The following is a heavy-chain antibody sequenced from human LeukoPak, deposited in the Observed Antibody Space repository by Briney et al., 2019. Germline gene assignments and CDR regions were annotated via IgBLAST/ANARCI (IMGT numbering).Heavy chain of an antibody. D-gene: IGHD6-13*01. Sequence: SETLSLTCTVSGGSISSYYWGWVRQPPGKGLEWIGYIYYSGSTNYNPSLKNRVTISVDTSKNQFSLKLSSVTAADTAVYYCARDLATAATADRAFDIWGQGTMVTVSS. CDR3: ARDLATAATADRAFDI. J-gene: IGHJ3*02. CDR1: GGSISSYY. V-gene: IGHV4-59*01. CDR2: IYYSGST.